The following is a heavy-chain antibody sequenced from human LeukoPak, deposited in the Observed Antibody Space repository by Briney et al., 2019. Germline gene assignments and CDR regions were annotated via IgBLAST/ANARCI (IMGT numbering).Heavy chain of an antibody. Sequence: GASVKVSCKASGYTFTGYYMHWVRQAPGQGLEWMGWINPNSGGTNYAQKFQGRVTMTRDTSISTAYMELSRLRSDDTAVYYCATDTSVLLWFGEFDYWGQGTLVTVSS. CDR1: GYTFTGYY. D-gene: IGHD3-10*01. J-gene: IGHJ4*02. CDR3: ATDTSVLLWFGEFDY. CDR2: INPNSGGT. V-gene: IGHV1-2*02.